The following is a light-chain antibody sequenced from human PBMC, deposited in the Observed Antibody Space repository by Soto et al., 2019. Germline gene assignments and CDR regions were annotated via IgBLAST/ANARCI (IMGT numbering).Light chain of an antibody. CDR3: LLYYSGARV. CDR2: DTS. V-gene: IGLV7-46*01. CDR1: TGTLTSGHF. Sequence: QAVVTQEPSLTVSPGGTVTLTCGSSTGTLTSGHFPYWFQQKPGQAPRALIFDTSNKHSWTPARFSGSLLGGKAALTLSGAQPEDEAVYYCLLYYSGARVFGGGIKVTVL. J-gene: IGLJ2*01.